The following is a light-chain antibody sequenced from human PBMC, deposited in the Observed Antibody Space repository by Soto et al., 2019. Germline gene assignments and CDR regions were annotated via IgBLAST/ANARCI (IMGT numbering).Light chain of an antibody. CDR1: QSISSY. CDR3: QQSYRTSYT. J-gene: IGKJ2*01. V-gene: IGKV1-39*01. Sequence: DIQMTQSPSSLSASVGDRVTITCRASQSISSYLNWYQQKPGKAPKLLIYAASSLQSGVPSRFSGSGSGTDFTLTISSLEPEDFPTYYCQQSYRTSYTFGQGTKLEIK. CDR2: AAS.